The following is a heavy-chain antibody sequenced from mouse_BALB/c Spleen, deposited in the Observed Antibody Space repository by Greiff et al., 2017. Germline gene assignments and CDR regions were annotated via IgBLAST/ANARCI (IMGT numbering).Heavy chain of an antibody. CDR2: IDPANGNT. V-gene: IGHV14-3*02. CDR3: APITTVESDYYAMDY. Sequence: EVMLVESGAELVKPGASVKLSCTASGFNIKDTYMHWVKQRPEQGLAWIGRIDPANGNTKYDPKFQGKATITADTSSNTAYLQLSSLTSEDTAVYYCAPITTVESDYYAMDYWGQGTSVTVSS. J-gene: IGHJ4*01. CDR1: GFNIKDTY. D-gene: IGHD1-1*01.